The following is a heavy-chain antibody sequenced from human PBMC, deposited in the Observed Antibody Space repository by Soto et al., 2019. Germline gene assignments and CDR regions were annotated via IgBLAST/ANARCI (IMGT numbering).Heavy chain of an antibody. CDR1: GFTFSDHY. CDR2: TRNKANSYTT. CDR3: ARDVGGAAADFDL. Sequence: EVQLVESGGGLVQPGGSLRLSCAASGFTFSDHYMDWVRQAPGKGLEWVGRTRNKANSYTTEYAASVKDRFTISRDDSKNSLYLQMNSLKTEDTAVYYCARDVGGAAADFDLWGRGTLVTVSS. J-gene: IGHJ2*01. D-gene: IGHD3-16*01. V-gene: IGHV3-72*01.